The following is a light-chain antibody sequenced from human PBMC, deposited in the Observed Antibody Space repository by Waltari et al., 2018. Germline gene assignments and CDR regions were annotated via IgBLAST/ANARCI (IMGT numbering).Light chain of an antibody. J-gene: IGKJ5*01. CDR1: QGISKW. CDR3: QQSNSFPRT. Sequence: IRPNPAPSFLVASGRDRGTITCRASQGISKWLAWYQQRPGKAPKVLIYEASTLQTGVPLRFSGSGSGRDFTLTITSLQPEDFATYYCQQSNSFPRTFGQGTRLDIK. CDR2: EAS. V-gene: IGKV1-12*01.